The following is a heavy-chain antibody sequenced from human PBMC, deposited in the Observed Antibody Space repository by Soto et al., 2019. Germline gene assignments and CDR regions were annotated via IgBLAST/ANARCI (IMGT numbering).Heavy chain of an antibody. CDR1: GYTFTSYY. V-gene: IGHV1-46*03. Sequence: GASVKVSCKASGYTFTSYYMHWVRQAPGQGLEWMGIINPSGGSTSYAQKFQGRVTMTRDTSTSTVYMELSSLRSEDTAVYYCARDLPFNDDDIWGSYRPTHAFDIWGQGTMVTVSS. J-gene: IGHJ3*02. D-gene: IGHD3-16*02. CDR3: ARDLPFNDDDIWGSYRPTHAFDI. CDR2: INPSGGST.